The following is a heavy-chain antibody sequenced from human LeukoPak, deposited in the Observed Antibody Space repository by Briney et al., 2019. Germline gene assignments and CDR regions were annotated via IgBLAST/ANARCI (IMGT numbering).Heavy chain of an antibody. J-gene: IGHJ4*02. CDR2: INPNSGGT. D-gene: IGHD3-10*01. CDR1: GYTFTAYY. Sequence: GASVKVSCKSSGYTFTAYYMHWVRQAPGQGLELMGWINPNSGGTNYAQKFQGRVIMTRDTSISTAYMELSRLRFDDTAMYSCARGGQGVPLDYWGQGSLVSVSS. CDR3: ARGGQGVPLDY. V-gene: IGHV1-2*02.